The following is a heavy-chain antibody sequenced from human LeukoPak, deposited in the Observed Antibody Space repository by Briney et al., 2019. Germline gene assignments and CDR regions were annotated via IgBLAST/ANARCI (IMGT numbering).Heavy chain of an antibody. CDR2: IIPIFGTA. V-gene: IGHV1-69*05. J-gene: IGHJ3*02. CDR3: AREYSGSYPDTDAFDI. Sequence: AASVKVSCRASGYTFTAYYMHWVRQAPGQGLEWMGGIIPIFGTANYAQKFQGRVTITTDESTSTAYMELSSLRSEDTAVYYCAREYSGSYPDTDAFDIWGQGTMVTVSS. CDR1: GYTFTAYY. D-gene: IGHD1-26*01.